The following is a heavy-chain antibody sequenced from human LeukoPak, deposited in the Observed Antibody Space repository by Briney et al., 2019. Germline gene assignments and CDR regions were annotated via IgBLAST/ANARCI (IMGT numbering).Heavy chain of an antibody. CDR2: ISGSGGST. Sequence: PGGSLRLSCAASGFTFSSYAMSWVRQAPGKGLEWVSAISGSGGSTYYADSVKGRFTISRDNSQNTLYLQMNSLRAEDTAVYYCVCRRIVGATQDYWGQGTLVTVSS. CDR1: GFTFSSYA. J-gene: IGHJ4*02. CDR3: VCRRIVGATQDY. D-gene: IGHD1-26*01. V-gene: IGHV3-23*01.